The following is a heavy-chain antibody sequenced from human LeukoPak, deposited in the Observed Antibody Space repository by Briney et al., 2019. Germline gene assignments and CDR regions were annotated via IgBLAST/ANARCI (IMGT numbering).Heavy chain of an antibody. CDR1: GFTFSGTW. CDR2: IVGDGTST. CDR3: AKGGGYSGNSPGGS. J-gene: IGHJ5*02. V-gene: IGHV3-74*01. Sequence: GGSLRLSCAASGFTFSGTWMHWVRHVPGKGLVWVSRIVGDGTSTIYADSVKGRFTISRDNVKNTLYLQMNSLRADDTAVYYCAKGGGYSGNSPGGSWGQGTLVTVSS. D-gene: IGHD5-12*01.